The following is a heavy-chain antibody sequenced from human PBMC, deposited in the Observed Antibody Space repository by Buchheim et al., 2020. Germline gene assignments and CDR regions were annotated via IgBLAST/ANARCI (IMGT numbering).Heavy chain of an antibody. CDR2: IYPGDSST. Sequence: EVQLVQSGAEVKKPGESLKISCKPSGYSFTNYWIAWVRQMPGKGLEWMAMIYPGDSSTKYSPSFQGQVTISADKSISTVYLQWSSLKASDTAMYFCARARGYCSSSSCYDFDCWGQGT. CDR3: ARARGYCSSSSCYDFDC. V-gene: IGHV5-51*01. D-gene: IGHD2-2*01. CDR1: GYSFTNYW. J-gene: IGHJ4*02.